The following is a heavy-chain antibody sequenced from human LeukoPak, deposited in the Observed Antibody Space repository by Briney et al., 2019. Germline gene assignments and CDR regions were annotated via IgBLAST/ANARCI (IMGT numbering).Heavy chain of an antibody. CDR3: AGRPTGYSSGYTH. CDR1: GITFSNYA. D-gene: IGHD5-18*01. J-gene: IGHJ4*02. CDR2: ISGSAHKI. V-gene: IGHV3-23*01. Sequence: GGSLRLSCVASGITFSNYAVSWVRQAPEKGLDWVSVISGSAHKIRYADSVKGRFTISRDNSENIVYLQMNNLRVEDTAVYYCAGRPTGYSSGYTHWGQGTLVTVSS.